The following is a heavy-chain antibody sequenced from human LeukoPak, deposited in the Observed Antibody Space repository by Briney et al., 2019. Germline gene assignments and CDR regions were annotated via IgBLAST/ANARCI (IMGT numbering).Heavy chain of an antibody. J-gene: IGHJ4*02. V-gene: IGHV1-18*01. CDR3: ARGNNDYGDYFDY. CDR1: GYTFTNYG. CDR2: ISADNGNT. D-gene: IGHD4-17*01. Sequence: GASVKVSCKASGYTFTNYGFSWVQQAPGQGLEWMGWISADNGNTNYAQKLRGRVTMTTDTSTSTAYMELRSLRSDDTAVYYCARGNNDYGDYFDYWGQGTLVTVSS.